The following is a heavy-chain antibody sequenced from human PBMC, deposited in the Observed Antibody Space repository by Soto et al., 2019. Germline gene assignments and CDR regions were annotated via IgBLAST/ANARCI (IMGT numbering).Heavy chain of an antibody. CDR2: IIPIFGTA. D-gene: IGHD3-22*01. J-gene: IGHJ3*02. V-gene: IGHV1-69*13. Sequence: SVKVSCKASGGTFSSYAISWVRQAPGQGLEWMGGIIPIFGTANYAQKFQGRVTITADESTSTAYMELSSLRSEGTAVYYCASGGYYYDSSGSLDAFDIWGQGTMVTVSS. CDR1: GGTFSSYA. CDR3: ASGGYYYDSSGSLDAFDI.